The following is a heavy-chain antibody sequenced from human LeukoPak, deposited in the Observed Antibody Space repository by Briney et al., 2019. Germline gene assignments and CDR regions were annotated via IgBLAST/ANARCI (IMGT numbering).Heavy chain of an antibody. CDR3: AKDYYCDSSGYYYGDAFDI. J-gene: IGHJ3*02. Sequence: GGYLRLPCAAAGFTFSAYAMAWVRQAPGKGLEWVSTISGSGGTTYSADSVKGRFTISRDNAKNILYLQVNSLRAGDTAVYYCAKDYYCDSSGYYYGDAFDIWGQGTMVTVSS. V-gene: IGHV3-23*01. CDR1: GFTFSAYA. CDR2: ISGSGGTT. D-gene: IGHD3-22*01.